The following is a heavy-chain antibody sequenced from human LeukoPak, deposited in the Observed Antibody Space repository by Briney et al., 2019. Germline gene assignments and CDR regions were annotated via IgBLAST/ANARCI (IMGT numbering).Heavy chain of an antibody. V-gene: IGHV1-8*01. CDR1: GYTFTSYD. D-gene: IGHD3-22*01. CDR2: MNPNSGNT. Sequence: ASVKVSCKASGYTFTSYDINWVRQATGQGLEWMGWMNPNSGNTGYAQKFQGRVTMTRNTSISTAYMELSSLRSEDTAVYYCARSWVEYYYDSSGYYGDDYWGQGTLVTVSS. CDR3: ARSWVEYYYDSSGYYGDDY. J-gene: IGHJ4*02.